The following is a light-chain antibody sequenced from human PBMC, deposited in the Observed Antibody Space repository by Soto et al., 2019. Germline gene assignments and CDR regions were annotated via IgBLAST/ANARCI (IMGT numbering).Light chain of an antibody. Sequence: EVVLAQSPATLSLSPGERATLSCRARQSIRTSLAWYQQKPGQAPRLVIFDASNRANGVPARFGGSGSGTDFTLIIISLEPEDFAVYYCQQRNVWPPITFGQGTRLEI. CDR2: DAS. CDR1: QSIRTS. CDR3: QQRNVWPPIT. V-gene: IGKV3-11*01. J-gene: IGKJ5*01.